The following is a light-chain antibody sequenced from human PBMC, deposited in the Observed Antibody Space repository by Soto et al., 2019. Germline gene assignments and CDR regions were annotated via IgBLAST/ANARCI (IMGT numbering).Light chain of an antibody. CDR2: GNS. V-gene: IGLV1-40*01. Sequence: QTVVTQPPSVSGAPGQRVTISCTGSSSNIGAGYDVHWYQQLPGTAPKLLIYGNSNRPSGVPDRFSGSKSGTSASLAITGLQAEDEADYYWQSYDSSLSAHVVFGGGTKLTV. CDR3: QSYDSSLSAHVV. CDR1: SSNIGAGYD. J-gene: IGLJ2*01.